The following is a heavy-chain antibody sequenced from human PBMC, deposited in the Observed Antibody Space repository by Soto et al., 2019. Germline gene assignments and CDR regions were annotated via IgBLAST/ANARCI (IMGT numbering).Heavy chain of an antibody. J-gene: IGHJ4*02. CDR2: ISYDGSNK. CDR1: EFTFSSYG. Sequence: QVQLVESGGGVVQPGRSLRLSCADSEFTFSSYGMHWVRQAPGKGLEWVAVISYDGSNKYYADSVKGRFTISRDNTKNTLYLQMNSLRAEHTAVYYCANLGATTAFDYWGQGTLVTVSS. V-gene: IGHV3-30*18. CDR3: ANLGATTAFDY. D-gene: IGHD5-12*01.